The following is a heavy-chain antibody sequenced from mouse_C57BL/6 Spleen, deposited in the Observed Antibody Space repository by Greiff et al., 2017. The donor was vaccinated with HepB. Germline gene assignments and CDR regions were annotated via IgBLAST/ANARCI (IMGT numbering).Heavy chain of an antibody. CDR2: INPNNGGT. J-gene: IGHJ3*01. Sequence: DVKLQESGPELVKPGASVKIPCKASGYTFTDYNMDWVKQSHGKSLEWIGDINPNNGGTIYNQKFKGKATLTVDKSSSTAYMELRSLTSEDTAVYYCARYGPNYYGSSWFAYWGQGTLVTVSA. CDR3: ARYGPNYYGSSWFAY. V-gene: IGHV1-18*01. CDR1: GYTFTDYN. D-gene: IGHD1-1*01.